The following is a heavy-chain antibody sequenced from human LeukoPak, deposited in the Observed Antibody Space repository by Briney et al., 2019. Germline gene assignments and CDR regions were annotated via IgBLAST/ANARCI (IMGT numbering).Heavy chain of an antibody. CDR1: GGSISSSSYY. J-gene: IGHJ4*02. Sequence: SETLSLTCTVSGGSISSSSYYWGWIRQPPGKGLEWIGSIYYSGSTCYNPSLKSRVTISVDTSKNQFSLKLSSVTAADTAVYYCARRPRSGSYYHYFDYWGQGTLVTVSS. V-gene: IGHV4-39*01. CDR2: IYYSGST. CDR3: ARRPRSGSYYHYFDY. D-gene: IGHD1-26*01.